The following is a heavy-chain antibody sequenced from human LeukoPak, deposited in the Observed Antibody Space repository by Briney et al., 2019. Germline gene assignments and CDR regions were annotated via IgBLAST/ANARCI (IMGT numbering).Heavy chain of an antibody. Sequence: PSETLSLTCTVSGGSISSYYWSWIRQPAGKGLEWIGRIYTSGSTNYNPSLKSRVTISVDKSKNRFSLKLSSVTAADTAVYYCARTAAAALYYFDYWGQGTLVTVSS. J-gene: IGHJ4*02. V-gene: IGHV4-4*07. D-gene: IGHD6-13*01. CDR2: IYTSGST. CDR3: ARTAAAALYYFDY. CDR1: GGSISSYY.